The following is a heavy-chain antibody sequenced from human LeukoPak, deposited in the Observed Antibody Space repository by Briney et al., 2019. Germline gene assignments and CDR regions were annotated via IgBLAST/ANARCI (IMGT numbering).Heavy chain of an antibody. Sequence: SETLSLTCAVYGGSFSCYYWSWIRQPPGKGLEWIGEINHSGSTNYNPSLKSRGTISVDTPKNQFSLKLSSVTAADTAVYYCARANIVYYDFWSGYYTRHDFDYWGQGTLVTVSS. CDR2: INHSGST. V-gene: IGHV4-34*01. CDR3: ARANIVYYDFWSGYYTRHDFDY. CDR1: GGSFSCYY. D-gene: IGHD3-3*01. J-gene: IGHJ4*02.